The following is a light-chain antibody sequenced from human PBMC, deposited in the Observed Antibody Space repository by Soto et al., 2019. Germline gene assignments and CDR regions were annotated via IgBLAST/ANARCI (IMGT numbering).Light chain of an antibody. CDR1: QDIRNY. J-gene: IGKJ3*01. Sequence: IQMTQSPSSLSASVGDRVTITCRASQDIRNYLNWYQQKPGKAPKLLIYDASNLETGVPSRFSGSGSGTDLTFTITSLQPEDIATYYCQQYDTLPLFTFGPGTKVDLK. V-gene: IGKV1-33*01. CDR2: DAS. CDR3: QQYDTLPLFT.